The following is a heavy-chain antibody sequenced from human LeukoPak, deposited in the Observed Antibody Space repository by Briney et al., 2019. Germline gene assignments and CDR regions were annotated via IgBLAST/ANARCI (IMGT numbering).Heavy chain of an antibody. CDR1: GFTFSSYS. J-gene: IGHJ6*03. CDR3: ARAKEYSSSWYSYYYMDV. CDR2: ISSSSSTI. Sequence: GGSLRLSCAASGFTFSSYSMNWVRQAPGKGLEWVSYISSSSSTIYYADSVKGRFTISRDNAKNSLYLQMNSLRAEDMAVYYCARAKEYSSSWYSYYYMDVWGKGTTVTVS. V-gene: IGHV3-48*01. D-gene: IGHD6-13*01.